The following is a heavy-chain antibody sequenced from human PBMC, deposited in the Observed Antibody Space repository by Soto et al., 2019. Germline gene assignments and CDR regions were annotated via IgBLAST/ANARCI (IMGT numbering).Heavy chain of an antibody. Sequence: SVKVSCKASEFTFFTSAIQWVRQARGQRLEWMGWIVVGSGNTNYAQKFHERVTISRDMSTNTAYMELTSLRSEDTAVYYCAADPYSGGDCYFDYWGQGTMVTVSS. CDR1: EFTFFTSA. J-gene: IGHJ4*02. CDR2: IVVGSGNT. V-gene: IGHV1-58*02. D-gene: IGHD2-21*02. CDR3: AADPYSGGDCYFDY.